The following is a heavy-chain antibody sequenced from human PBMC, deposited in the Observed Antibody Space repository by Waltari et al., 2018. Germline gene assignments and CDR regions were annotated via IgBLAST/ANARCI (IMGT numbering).Heavy chain of an antibody. CDR2: VSCYDENT. Sequence: VKLVQSGGEVKKPGASVKVSCKASGYTFISNGISWVRQAPGQGLEWVGWVSCYDENTKYARKLQGRVSLTADTATNTAYMELTSLTADDTAVYYCAHSDYRSSWYTMDVWGQGTTVSVSS. V-gene: IGHV1-18*01. D-gene: IGHD6-19*01. CDR1: GYTFISNG. CDR3: AHSDYRSSWYTMDV. J-gene: IGHJ6*02.